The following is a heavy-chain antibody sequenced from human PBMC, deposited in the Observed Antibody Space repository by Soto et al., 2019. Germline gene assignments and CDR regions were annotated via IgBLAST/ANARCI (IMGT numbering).Heavy chain of an antibody. CDR3: ARERYYFDSSIPNLDY. V-gene: IGHV4-31*03. J-gene: IGHJ4*02. D-gene: IGHD3-22*01. CDR2: IYYSGST. Sequence: QVQLQESGPGLVKPSQTLSLTCTVSGGSITSGDYYWSWIRQHPGKGLEWIGYIYYSGSTNYNPSLKSRVTISLDTSKHHFSLRLSPVTAADTAVYYCARERYYFDSSIPNLDYWGQGTLVTVSS. CDR1: GGSITSGDYY.